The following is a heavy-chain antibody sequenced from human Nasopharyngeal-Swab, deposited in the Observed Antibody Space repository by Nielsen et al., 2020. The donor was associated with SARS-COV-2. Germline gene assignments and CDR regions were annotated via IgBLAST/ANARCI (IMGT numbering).Heavy chain of an antibody. V-gene: IGHV3-7*03. Sequence: ETLSLTCTVSGYSISSGYYWDWIRQSPGKGLEWVANIKQDGSEKYYVDSVKGRFTISRDNAKNSLYLQMNSLRAEDTAVYYCARASDSSWDFDYWGQGTLVTVSS. J-gene: IGHJ4*02. D-gene: IGHD6-13*01. CDR1: GYSISSGYY. CDR2: IKQDGSEK. CDR3: ARASDSSWDFDY.